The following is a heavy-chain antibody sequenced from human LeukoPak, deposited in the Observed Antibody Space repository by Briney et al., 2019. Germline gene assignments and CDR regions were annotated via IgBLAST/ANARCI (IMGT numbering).Heavy chain of an antibody. CDR1: GFTFSTYA. D-gene: IGHD1-26*01. V-gene: IGHV3-23*01. Sequence: GGSLRLSCAAFGFTFSTYAMSWVRQAPGRGLEWVSTISISGSSTYYADSVKGRFTISRDNSKNTLYLQMNSLRAEDTAVYYCAKELLVGTTYARPFDYWGQGTLVTVSS. CDR3: AKELLVGTTYARPFDY. CDR2: ISISGSST. J-gene: IGHJ4*02.